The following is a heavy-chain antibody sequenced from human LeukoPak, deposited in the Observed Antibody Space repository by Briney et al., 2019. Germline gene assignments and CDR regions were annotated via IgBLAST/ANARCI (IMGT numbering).Heavy chain of an antibody. V-gene: IGHV3-23*01. Sequence: GRSLRLSCAASGFTFSMYAMNWVRQAPGKGLEWVSAISGSGGSTYYAGSVKGRFTISRDNSKNTLYLQMNSLRAEDTAVYYCAKVRSYYYGMDVWGKGTTVTVSS. CDR1: GFTFSMYA. CDR3: AKVRSYYYGMDV. J-gene: IGHJ6*04. CDR2: ISGSGGST. D-gene: IGHD3-10*01.